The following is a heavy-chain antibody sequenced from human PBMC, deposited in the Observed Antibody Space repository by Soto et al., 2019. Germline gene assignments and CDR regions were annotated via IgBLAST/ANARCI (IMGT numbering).Heavy chain of an antibody. D-gene: IGHD3-10*01. CDR2: ISYDGSNK. Sequence: QVQLVESGGGVVQPGKSLRLSCAGSGFTFSSYGMDWVRQAPGKGLEWVAVISYDGSNKYYADSVKGRFTISRDNSKNTLYLQMSSLRADDTAVYYSAKDRMGAGVRGYFDYWGQGTLVTVSS. V-gene: IGHV3-30*18. CDR3: AKDRMGAGVRGYFDY. CDR1: GFTFSSYG. J-gene: IGHJ4*02.